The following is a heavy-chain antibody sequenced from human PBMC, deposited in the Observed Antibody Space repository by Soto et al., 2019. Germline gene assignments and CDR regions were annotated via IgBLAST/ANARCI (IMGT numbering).Heavy chain of an antibody. CDR2: ISYSGST. CDR1: GGSISGYY. J-gene: IGHJ4*02. Sequence: SETLSLTCTVSGGSISGYYWSWIRQPPVKGLEWIGYISYSGSTNYDPSLKSRVTISLDTSKNQFSLMLNSVTALDTAVYYCVIHVGGTTYDYWGPGTLVTVSS. D-gene: IGHD1-1*01. CDR3: VIHVGGTTYDY. V-gene: IGHV4-59*08.